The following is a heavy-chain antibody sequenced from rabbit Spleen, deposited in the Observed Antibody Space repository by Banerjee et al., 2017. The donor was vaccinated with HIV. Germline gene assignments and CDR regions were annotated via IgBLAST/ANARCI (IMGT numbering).Heavy chain of an antibody. CDR1: GFSFSSSYY. J-gene: IGHJ3*01. Sequence: QEQLEESGGGLVQPEGSLTLTCTASGFSFSSSYYMCWVRQAPGKGLEWIACIYAASSGSTDYASWAKGRFTITRTSSTTVTLQMTSLTAADTATYFCARNNVGAPGYGHAIALWGQGTLVTVS. CDR3: ARNNVGAPGYGHAIAL. V-gene: IGHV1S45*01. CDR2: IYAASSGST. D-gene: IGHD6-1*01.